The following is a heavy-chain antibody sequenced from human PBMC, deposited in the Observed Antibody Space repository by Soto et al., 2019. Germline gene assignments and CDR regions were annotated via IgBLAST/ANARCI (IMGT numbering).Heavy chain of an antibody. Sequence: GESLKISCKGSGYSFTSYWIGWVRQMPGKGLEWMGIIYPGDSDTRYSPSFQGQVTISADKSISTAYLQWSSLKASDTAMYYCARHNGYSSGPPADFDYWGQGTLVTVSS. CDR2: IYPGDSDT. CDR3: ARHNGYSSGPPADFDY. J-gene: IGHJ4*02. CDR1: GYSFTSYW. D-gene: IGHD6-19*01. V-gene: IGHV5-51*01.